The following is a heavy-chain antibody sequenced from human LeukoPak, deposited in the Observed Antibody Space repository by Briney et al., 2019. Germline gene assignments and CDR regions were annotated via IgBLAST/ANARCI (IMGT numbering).Heavy chain of an antibody. CDR1: GYTFTGYY. V-gene: IGHV1-2*02. J-gene: IGHJ5*02. CDR3: ARDKGRTVVAAAGVNWFDP. CDR2: INPNSGGT. D-gene: IGHD6-13*01. Sequence: GASVKVSCKASGYTFTGYYMHWVRQAHGQGLECMGWINPNSGGTNYAQKFQGRVTMTRDTSISTAYMELSRLRSDDTAVYYCARDKGRTVVAAAGVNWFDPWGQGTLVTVSS.